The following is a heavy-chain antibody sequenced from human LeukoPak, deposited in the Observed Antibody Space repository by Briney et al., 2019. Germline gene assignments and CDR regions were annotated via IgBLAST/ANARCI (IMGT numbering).Heavy chain of an antibody. CDR3: ARDRATTYAFDI. CDR1: GYTFTSYG. V-gene: IGHV1-18*01. Sequence: ASVKVSCKASGYTFTSYGISWVRQAPGQGLEWMGWISAYNGNTNYAQKPQGRVTMTTDTSTSTAYMELRSLRSDDTAVYYCARDRATTYAFDIWGQGTMVTVSS. CDR2: ISAYNGNT. J-gene: IGHJ3*02. D-gene: IGHD1-26*01.